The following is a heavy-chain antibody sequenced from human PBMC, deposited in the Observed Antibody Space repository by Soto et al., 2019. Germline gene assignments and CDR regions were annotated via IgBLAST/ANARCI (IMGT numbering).Heavy chain of an antibody. CDR2: ISYDGANE. J-gene: IGHJ6*02. D-gene: IGHD6-6*01. Sequence: GSLRLSCAAAGFSFSSYGMPWVRQAPDKGLEWVAVISYDGANEYYADSVKGRFTIARDNSRNTLYLQMNSIRIEDTAVFFCARRTSSTLNYYYGMDVWGQGTTVTVSS. CDR3: ARRTSSTLNYYYGMDV. V-gene: IGHV3-30*03. CDR1: GFSFSSYG.